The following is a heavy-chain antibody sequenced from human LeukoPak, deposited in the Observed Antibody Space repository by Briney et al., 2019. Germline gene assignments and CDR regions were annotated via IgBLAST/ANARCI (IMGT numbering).Heavy chain of an antibody. J-gene: IGHJ4*02. CDR2: INPNSGGT. CDR3: ATLYSGYDPDFDY. D-gene: IGHD5-12*01. Sequence: ASVKVSCKASGYTFTGNYMHWVRQAPGQGLEWMGWINPNSGGTNYAQKFQGRVTMTRDTSISTAYMELSRLRSDDTAVYYCATLYSGYDPDFDYWGQGTLVTVSS. V-gene: IGHV1-2*02. CDR1: GYTFTGNY.